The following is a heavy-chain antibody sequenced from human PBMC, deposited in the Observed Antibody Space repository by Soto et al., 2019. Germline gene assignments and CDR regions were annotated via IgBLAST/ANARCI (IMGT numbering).Heavy chain of an antibody. V-gene: IGHV4-39*01. CDR2: IYYSGST. J-gene: IGHJ4*02. Sequence: SETLSLTCTVSGGSISRSSYYWGWFRQPPGKGLEWIGNIYYSGSTYYNPSLKSRVTISVDTSKNQFSLKLSSVTAADTAVYYCARTKAGILYYFDYWGQGTLVTVSS. D-gene: IGHD6-13*01. CDR1: GGSISRSSYY. CDR3: ARTKAGILYYFDY.